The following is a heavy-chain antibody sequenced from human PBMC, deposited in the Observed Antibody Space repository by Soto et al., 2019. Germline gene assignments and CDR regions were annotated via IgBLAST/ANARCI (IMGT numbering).Heavy chain of an antibody. Sequence: SETLSLTCTVSGGSISSSSYYWGWIRQPPGKGLEWIGSIYYSGSTYYNPSLKSRVTISINTSKNQMSLKLSSVTAADTAVYYCARGLGTLWRGVASHYYFDYRGQGTLVTVSS. CDR2: IYYSGST. V-gene: IGHV4-39*01. CDR1: GGSISSSSYY. J-gene: IGHJ4*02. D-gene: IGHD3-10*01. CDR3: ARGLGTLWRGVASHYYFDY.